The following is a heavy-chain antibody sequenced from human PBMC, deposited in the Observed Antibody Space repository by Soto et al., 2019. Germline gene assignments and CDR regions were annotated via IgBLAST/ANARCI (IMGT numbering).Heavy chain of an antibody. CDR1: GLSFSSYG. Sequence: VQLVESGGGLVQPGGSLRLSCIASGLSFSSYGMHWVRQAPGKGLEWVAVIWYDGSNKYYADSVKGRFTISRDNSKNTLYLQMNSLRAEDTAVYYCARDHISTCSGGSCYPYYYGMDVWGQGTTVTVSS. CDR3: ARDHISTCSGGSCYPYYYGMDV. D-gene: IGHD2-15*01. J-gene: IGHJ6*02. CDR2: IWYDGSNK. V-gene: IGHV3-33*08.